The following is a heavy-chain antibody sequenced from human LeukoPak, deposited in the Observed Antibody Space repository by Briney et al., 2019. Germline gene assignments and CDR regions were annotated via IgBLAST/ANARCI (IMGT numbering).Heavy chain of an antibody. CDR1: GGSFSGYY. CDR2: INHSGST. V-gene: IGHV4-34*01. Sequence: PSETLSLTCAVYGGSFSGYYWSWIRQPPGKGLEWIGEINHSGSTNYNPSLKSRVTISVDTSKNQFPLKLSSVTAVDTAVYYCARCRSTSCPLDYWGQGTLVTVSS. D-gene: IGHD2-2*01. J-gene: IGHJ4*02. CDR3: ARCRSTSCPLDY.